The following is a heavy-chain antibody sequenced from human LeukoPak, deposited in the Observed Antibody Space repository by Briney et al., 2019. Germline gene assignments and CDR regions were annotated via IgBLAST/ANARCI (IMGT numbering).Heavy chain of an antibody. V-gene: IGHV3-20*04. Sequence: GGSLRLSCAASGFTFDDYGMSWVRQAPGKGLEWVSGINWSGDSTGYADSVKGRFTISRDNAKNSLYLQMNSLRAEDTAVYYCARVSTSWYGDYWGQGTLVTVSS. CDR1: GFTFDDYG. CDR3: ARVSTSWYGDY. J-gene: IGHJ4*02. CDR2: INWSGDST. D-gene: IGHD2-2*01.